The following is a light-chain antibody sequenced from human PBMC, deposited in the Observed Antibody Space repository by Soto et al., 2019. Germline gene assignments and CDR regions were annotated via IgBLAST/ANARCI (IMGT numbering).Light chain of an antibody. J-gene: IGKJ4*01. V-gene: IGKV1-33*01. CDR1: QDISNY. CDR3: QQYDNIPLT. Sequence: DIQMTQSPSSLSASVGDRVTITCQASQDISNYLNWYQQKPGKAPKLLIYDASNLETGVPSRFSGSGSGTDFNFTISSLQTEDIATYYCQQYDNIPLTFGGGTKVEIK. CDR2: DAS.